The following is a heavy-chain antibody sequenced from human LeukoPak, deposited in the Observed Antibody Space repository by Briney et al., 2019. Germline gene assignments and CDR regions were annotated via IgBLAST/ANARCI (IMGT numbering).Heavy chain of an antibody. J-gene: IGHJ4*02. CDR2: IRSKNDGGTI. Sequence: GGSRRLSCAASGFTFSNAWMAWVRQAPGEGLEWVGRIRSKNDGGTIGYAAPVKDRFTISRDDSKNTLYLQMNSLEIEDTAVYFCTTDRTMKGYWGQGTLVTVSS. CDR3: TTDRTMKGY. V-gene: IGHV3-15*01. CDR1: GFTFSNAW. D-gene: IGHD3-22*01.